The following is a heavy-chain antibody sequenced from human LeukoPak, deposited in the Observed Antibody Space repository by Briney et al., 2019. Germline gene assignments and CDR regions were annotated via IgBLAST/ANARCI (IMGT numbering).Heavy chain of an antibody. Sequence: GGSLRLSCAASGFTFSSYWMSWVRQAPGKGLEWVANIKQDGSEKYYVDSVKGRFTISRDNAKNSLYLQMNSLRAEDTAVYYCARDWYSSTDTLGDYWGQGTLVTVSS. CDR3: ARDWYSSTDTLGDY. J-gene: IGHJ4*02. D-gene: IGHD6-13*01. CDR2: IKQDGSEK. CDR1: GFTFSSYW. V-gene: IGHV3-7*01.